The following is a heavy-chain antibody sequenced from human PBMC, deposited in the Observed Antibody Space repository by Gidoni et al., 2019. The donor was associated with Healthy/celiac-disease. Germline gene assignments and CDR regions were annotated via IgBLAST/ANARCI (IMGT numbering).Heavy chain of an antibody. CDR1: GGSFSGYY. D-gene: IGHD4-17*01. J-gene: IGHJ3*02. CDR3: ARGLRTVAPWAFDI. Sequence: YGGSFSGYYWSWIRQPPGKGLEWIGEHNHSGSTNYNPSLKSRVTISVDTSKNQFSLNLSSVTAADTAVYYCARGLRTVAPWAFDICGQGTMVTVSS. V-gene: IGHV4-34*01. CDR2: HNHSGST.